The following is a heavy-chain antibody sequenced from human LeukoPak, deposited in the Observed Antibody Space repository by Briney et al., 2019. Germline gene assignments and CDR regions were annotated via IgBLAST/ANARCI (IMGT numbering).Heavy chain of an antibody. J-gene: IGHJ6*03. Sequence: GGSLRLSCAASGFTFSSYSMNWVRQAPGKGLEWVSAISGSGASTYYADSVKGRFTISRDNSKNTLYLQMNSLRAEDTAVYYCAKGAKGSGTTPNYYYYMDVWGKGTTVTVSS. V-gene: IGHV3-23*01. D-gene: IGHD3-10*01. CDR2: ISGSGAST. CDR1: GFTFSSYS. CDR3: AKGAKGSGTTPNYYYYMDV.